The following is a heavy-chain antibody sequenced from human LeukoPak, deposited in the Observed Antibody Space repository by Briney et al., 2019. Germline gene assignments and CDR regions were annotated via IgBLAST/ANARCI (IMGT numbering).Heavy chain of an antibody. D-gene: IGHD4-23*01. Sequence: PGGSLRLSCAAAGFTYGSYSMNWVRQAPGKGLEWVSYISGISSTIYYADSVKGRFTISRDNAKNSLYLQMNSLRAEDTAVYYCASVGVDYSGNIIKYYFDYWGQGTLVTVSS. J-gene: IGHJ4*02. CDR3: ASVGVDYSGNIIKYYFDY. CDR2: ISGISSTI. CDR1: GFTYGSYS. V-gene: IGHV3-48*01.